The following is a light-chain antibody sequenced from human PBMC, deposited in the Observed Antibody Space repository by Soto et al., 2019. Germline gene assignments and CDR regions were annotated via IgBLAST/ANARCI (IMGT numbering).Light chain of an antibody. CDR2: GAS. CDR1: QNIIKY. V-gene: IGKV1-39*01. J-gene: IGKJ2*01. CDR3: QQTYTTPYT. Sequence: IQMNQSPSSLSASVGDRVTITCRTSQNIIKYLNWYQQKPGKAPKFLIYGASTLQTGVPSRFSGGGSGTDFTLTISSLQPEDFATYYCQQTYTTPYTFGQGTKVDIK.